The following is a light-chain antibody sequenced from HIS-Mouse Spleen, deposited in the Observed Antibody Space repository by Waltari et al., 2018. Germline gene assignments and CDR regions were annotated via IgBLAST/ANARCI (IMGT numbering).Light chain of an antibody. V-gene: IGLV2-14*01. J-gene: IGLJ3*02. CDR3: SSYTSSSTLV. Sequence: QSALTQPASVSGSPGQSITISCTGTSSDVGGYNYVSWYQQHPGKAPKLMIYEVSNRPSGVSTRFSGSKSGNTASLTSSGLQAEDEADYYCSSYTSSSTLVFGGGTKLTVL. CDR2: EVS. CDR1: SSDVGGYNY.